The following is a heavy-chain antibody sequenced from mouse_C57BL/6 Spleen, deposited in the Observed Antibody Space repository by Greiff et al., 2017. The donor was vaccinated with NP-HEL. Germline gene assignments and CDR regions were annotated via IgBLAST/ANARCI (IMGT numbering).Heavy chain of an antibody. CDR1: GYTFTSYC. D-gene: IGHD1-1*01. CDR2: IGPSSGGT. V-gene: IGHV1-72*01. CDR3: AKEDYYATWFAY. Sequence: QVQLQQPGAELVKPGASVKLSCKASGYTFTSYCMHWVKQRPGRGLEWIGRIGPSSGGTKYNERLKGRATLTVDKHSNTAYMQLSSLTSEDSAVYSCAKEDYYATWFAYWGQGTLVTVSA. J-gene: IGHJ3*01.